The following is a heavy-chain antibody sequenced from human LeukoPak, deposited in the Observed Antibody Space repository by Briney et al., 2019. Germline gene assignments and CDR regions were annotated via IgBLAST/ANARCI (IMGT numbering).Heavy chain of an antibody. J-gene: IGHJ4*02. Sequence: SGTLSLTCTVSGGSISSYYWSWIRQPPGKGLEWIGYIYYSGGTNYNPSLKSRVTISVDTSKNQFSLKLSSVTAADTAVYYCARLIRYCSGGSCYPYYFDSWGQGTLVTVSS. D-gene: IGHD2-15*01. V-gene: IGHV4-59*01. CDR3: ARLIRYCSGGSCYPYYFDS. CDR1: GGSISSYY. CDR2: IYYSGGT.